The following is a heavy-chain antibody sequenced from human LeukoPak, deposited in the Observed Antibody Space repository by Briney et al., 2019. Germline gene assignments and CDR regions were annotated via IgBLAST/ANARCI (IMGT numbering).Heavy chain of an antibody. Sequence: PGGSLRLSCAASGFTFSSYAMSWVRQAPGKGLEWVSAISGSAGSTYYADSVKGRFTISRDNSKNTLYLQMNSLSAEDTAVYYCAPIPCSRGKLLDYWGQGTLVTVSS. CDR2: ISGSAGST. D-gene: IGHD2-2*02. CDR3: APIPCSRGKLLDY. V-gene: IGHV3-23*01. J-gene: IGHJ4*02. CDR1: GFTFSSYA.